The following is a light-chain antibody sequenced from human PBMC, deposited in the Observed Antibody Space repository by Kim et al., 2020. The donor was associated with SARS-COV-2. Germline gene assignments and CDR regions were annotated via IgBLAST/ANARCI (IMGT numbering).Light chain of an antibody. CDR1: QSVNTD. Sequence: EIVMTQSPATLSVSPGERATLSCRASQSVNTDLAWYQLKPGQTPRLLIYAASTRATGIPARFSGSGSGTEFTLTIDSLQSEDFAVYYCQQYNNWPPFTFGQGTKLDI. CDR2: AAS. CDR3: QQYNNWPPFT. V-gene: IGKV3-15*01. J-gene: IGKJ2*01.